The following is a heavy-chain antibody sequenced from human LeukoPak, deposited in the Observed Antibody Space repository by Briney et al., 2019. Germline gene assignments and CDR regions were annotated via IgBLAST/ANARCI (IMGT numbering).Heavy chain of an antibody. CDR1: GGSIRSSSYY. D-gene: IGHD4-23*01. CDR2: FDYSGST. CDR3: ARLHATVAKNPLYWYFDL. Sequence: SETLSLTCTVSGGSIRSSSYYWGSIRQPPGNGRGWIGCFDYSGSTYYSPSLKGRVTISVDTSKNQFSLKLRSVTAADTAVYYCARLHATVAKNPLYWYFDLWGRGTLVTVSS. J-gene: IGHJ2*01. V-gene: IGHV4-39*01.